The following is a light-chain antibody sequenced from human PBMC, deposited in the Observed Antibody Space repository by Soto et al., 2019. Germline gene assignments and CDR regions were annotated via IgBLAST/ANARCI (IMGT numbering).Light chain of an antibody. CDR2: DAS. CDR3: QHYHGWVKA. V-gene: IGKV3-15*01. J-gene: IGKJ2*01. CDR1: QGLGSR. Sequence: EIVMTQSPATLSVSPGGTATLSCWASQGLGSRLAWYQQKPGQAPRLLIYDASTRATGVPDRFSGSESETEFTLTISSLQSEDFAVYYCQHYHGWVKAFGQGTKLEIK.